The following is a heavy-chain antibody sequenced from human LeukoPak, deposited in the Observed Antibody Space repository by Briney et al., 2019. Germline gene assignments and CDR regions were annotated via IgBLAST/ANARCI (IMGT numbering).Heavy chain of an antibody. CDR1: GDSISSYY. D-gene: IGHD6-13*01. CDR3: ARMGATGYSSSWYGNYCGMDV. J-gene: IGHJ6*02. V-gene: IGHV4-59*01. Sequence: SETLSLTCTVSGDSISSYYWSWIRQPPGKGLEWIGYIYYSGSTNYNPSLKSRVTISVDTSKNQFSLKLSSVTAADTAVYYCARMGATGYSSSWYGNYCGMDVWGQGTTVTVSS. CDR2: IYYSGST.